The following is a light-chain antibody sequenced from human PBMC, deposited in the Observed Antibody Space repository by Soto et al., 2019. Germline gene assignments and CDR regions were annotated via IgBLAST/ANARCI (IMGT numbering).Light chain of an antibody. J-gene: IGKJ3*01. V-gene: IGKV3-20*01. CDR2: AAS. CDR1: QSVSQY. Sequence: EIVLTQSPGTLSWSLGERATLSCRASQSVSQYLAWYQQKPDQAPRLLIYAASSRASGIPDRFSGSGSGTDFTLTINGLEPEDFAVYYCQQYATSARLTFGPGTNVDI. CDR3: QQYATSARLT.